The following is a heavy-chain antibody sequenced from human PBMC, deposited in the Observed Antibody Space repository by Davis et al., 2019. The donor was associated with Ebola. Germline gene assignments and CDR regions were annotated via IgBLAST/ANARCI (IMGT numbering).Heavy chain of an antibody. J-gene: IGHJ6*02. CDR3: AKGRYPHYYYGMDV. CDR1: GFTFSSYG. Sequence: GGSLRLSCAASGFTFSSYGMHWVRQAPGKGLEWVAVIWYDGSNKYYADSVKGRFTISRDNSKKTLYLQMNSLRAEDTAVYYCAKGRYPHYYYGMDVWGQGTTVTVSS. CDR2: IWYDGSNK. V-gene: IGHV3-33*06. D-gene: IGHD1-14*01.